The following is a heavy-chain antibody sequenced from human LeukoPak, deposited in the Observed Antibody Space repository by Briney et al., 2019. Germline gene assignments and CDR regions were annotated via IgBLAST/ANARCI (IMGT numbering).Heavy chain of an antibody. V-gene: IGHV4-59*08. J-gene: IGHJ4*02. Sequence: SQTLSLTCTVSGGSISSYYWNWIRQPPGKGLEWIGYIYYSGSTSYNPSLKSRVTISVDTSKNQFSLKLSSVTAADTAVYYCAGDSYGIDYWGQGTLVTVSS. CDR2: IYYSGST. CDR1: GGSISSYY. CDR3: AGDSYGIDY. D-gene: IGHD5-18*01.